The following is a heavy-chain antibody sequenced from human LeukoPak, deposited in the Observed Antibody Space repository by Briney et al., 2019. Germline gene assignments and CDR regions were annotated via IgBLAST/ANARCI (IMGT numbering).Heavy chain of an antibody. CDR3: ARDSYDILTGYPAH. CDR1: GFTFSSYS. CDR2: ISSSSSDM. Sequence: PGGSPRLSCAASGFTFSSYSMNWVRQAPGKGLEWVSAISSSSSDMYYADSVKGRFTISRDNAKNSLYLQMSSLRAEDTAVYYCARDSYDILTGYPAHRGQGILVTVSS. D-gene: IGHD3-9*01. V-gene: IGHV3-21*01. J-gene: IGHJ4*02.